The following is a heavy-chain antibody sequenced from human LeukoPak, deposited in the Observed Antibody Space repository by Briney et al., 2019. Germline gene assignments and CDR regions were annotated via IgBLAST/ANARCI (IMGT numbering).Heavy chain of an antibody. V-gene: IGHV1-58*01. D-gene: IGHD6-19*01. CDR2: IAVGSGNT. J-gene: IGHJ4*02. Sequence: ASVKVSCKSSGLTFTSSAVQWVRQARGQRLEWIGWIAVGSGNTNYAQKFQERVTFTRDLYTSTAYMDLSGLRSEDTAMYYCAADLIAVAGSWRWGQGSLVIVSS. CDR3: AADLIAVAGSWR. CDR1: GLTFTSSA.